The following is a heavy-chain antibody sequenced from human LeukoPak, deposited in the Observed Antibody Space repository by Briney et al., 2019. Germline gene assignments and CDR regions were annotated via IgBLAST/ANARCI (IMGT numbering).Heavy chain of an antibody. CDR1: GFTFSSYA. CDR3: AKDARRRFDYRNSIEN. V-gene: IGHV3-23*01. CDR2: ISASGGST. Sequence: GGSLRLSCAASGFTFSSYAMSWVRPAPGKGLEWVSDISASGGSTYYADSVKGRFTISRDNSKNTVYLRMNRLRAEDTAVYFCAKDARRRFDYRNSIENWGQGSLVTVSS. D-gene: IGHD4-11*01. J-gene: IGHJ4*02.